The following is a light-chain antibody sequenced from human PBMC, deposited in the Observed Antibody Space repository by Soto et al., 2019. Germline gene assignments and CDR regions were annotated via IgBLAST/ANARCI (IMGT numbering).Light chain of an antibody. V-gene: IGKV3-15*01. J-gene: IGKJ1*01. CDR2: GAS. Sequence: EIVLTQSPDTLSLSPGERATISCRASQSISSTHLVWYQQKPGQAPRLLIHGASTRATGIPARFSGSGSGTEFTLSINSLQSEDFAVYYCQEYDNWPPEGTFGQGTKVDIK. CDR1: QSISST. CDR3: QEYDNWPPEGT.